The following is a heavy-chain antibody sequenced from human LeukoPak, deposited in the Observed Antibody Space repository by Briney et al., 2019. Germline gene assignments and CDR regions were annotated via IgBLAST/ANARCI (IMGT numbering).Heavy chain of an antibody. Sequence: SVSVSCRASVGTFSSYAISWVRQAPGQGLEWVGGIIPIFGTANYAQKFQGRVTITTDESTSTAYMELSSLRSEDTAVYYCARDREFGTPSWNFDYWGQGTLVTVSS. CDR1: VGTFSSYA. V-gene: IGHV1-69*05. D-gene: IGHD3-10*01. CDR2: IIPIFGTA. J-gene: IGHJ4*02. CDR3: ARDREFGTPSWNFDY.